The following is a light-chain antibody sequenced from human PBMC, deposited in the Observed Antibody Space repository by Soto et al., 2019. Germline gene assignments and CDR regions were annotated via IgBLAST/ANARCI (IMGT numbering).Light chain of an antibody. CDR2: AAS. CDR3: QQSYSTTRT. Sequence: DIQMTQSPSSLSASVGDRVTITCRASQSISSYLNWYQQKPGKAPNLLIYAASNLQSGVPSRFSGSGSGTDFTVTISSLQPEDFATYYCQQSYSTTRTFXQGTKVDIK. V-gene: IGKV1-39*01. J-gene: IGKJ1*01. CDR1: QSISSY.